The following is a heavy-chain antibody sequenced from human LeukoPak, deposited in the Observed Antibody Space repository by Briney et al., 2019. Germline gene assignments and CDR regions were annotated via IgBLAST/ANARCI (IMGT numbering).Heavy chain of an antibody. CDR1: GLTFSSYA. J-gene: IGHJ4*02. Sequence: GGSLRLSCAASGLTFSSYAMSWVRQAPGKGLEWVSAISGSGGSTYYADSVKGRFTISRDNSKNTLYLQMNSLRAEDTAVYYCAKDVTGIAARGTPFDYWGQGTLVTVSS. D-gene: IGHD6-6*01. CDR2: ISGSGGST. V-gene: IGHV3-23*01. CDR3: AKDVTGIAARGTPFDY.